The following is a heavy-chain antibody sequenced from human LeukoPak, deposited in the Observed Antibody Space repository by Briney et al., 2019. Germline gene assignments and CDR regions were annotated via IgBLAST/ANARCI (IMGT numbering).Heavy chain of an antibody. CDR2: IIPIFGTA. CDR1: GGTFSSYA. D-gene: IGHD3-9*01. V-gene: IGHV1-69*13. J-gene: IGHJ5*01. CDR3: ASHGGYVLRYFDWFNY. Sequence: SVKVSCKASGGTFSSYAISWVRQAPGQGLEWMGGIIPIFGTANYAQKFQGRVTITADESTSTAYMELSSLRSEDTAVYYCASHGGYVLRYFDWFNYWGQGTLVTVSS.